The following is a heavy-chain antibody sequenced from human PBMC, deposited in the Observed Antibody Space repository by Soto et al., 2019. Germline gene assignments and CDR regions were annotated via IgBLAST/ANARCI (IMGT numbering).Heavy chain of an antibody. CDR3: ARDPPIDYVGIDY. J-gene: IGHJ4*02. D-gene: IGHD4-17*01. Sequence: PGGSLRLSCAASGFTFSSYSMNWVRQAPGKGLEWVSYISSSSTIYYADSVKGRFTISRDNAKNSLYLQMNSLRDEDTAVYYCARDPPIDYVGIDYWGQGTLVTVSS. CDR2: ISSSSTI. CDR1: GFTFSSYS. V-gene: IGHV3-48*02.